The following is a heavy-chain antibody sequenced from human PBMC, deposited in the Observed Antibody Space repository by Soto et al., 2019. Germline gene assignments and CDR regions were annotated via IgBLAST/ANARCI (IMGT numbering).Heavy chain of an antibody. CDR2: IKQDGSEK. D-gene: IGHD2-2*01. J-gene: IGHJ4*02. Sequence: GGSLRLSFAASGFTFSSYWIIWVLRAPGKGLEWVANIKQDGSEKYYVDSVKGRFTISRDNAKNSLYLQMNSLRAEDTAVYYCARGPDIVVVPAASVYFDYWGQGTLVTVSS. CDR3: ARGPDIVVVPAASVYFDY. V-gene: IGHV3-7*03. CDR1: GFTFSSYW.